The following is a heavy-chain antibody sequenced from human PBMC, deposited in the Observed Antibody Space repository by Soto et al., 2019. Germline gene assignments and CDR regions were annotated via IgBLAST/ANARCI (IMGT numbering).Heavy chain of an antibody. D-gene: IGHD5-12*01. CDR1: GGTFSSYA. CDR2: IIPIFGTA. Sequence: GASVKVSCKASGGTFSSYAISWVRQAPGQGLEWMGGIIPIFGTANYAQKFQGRVTITADESTSTAYMELSSLRSEDTAVYYCARGERWLQFQGSSDAYYYYGMDVWGQGTTVTVSS. CDR3: ARGERWLQFQGSSDAYYYYGMDV. J-gene: IGHJ6*02. V-gene: IGHV1-69*13.